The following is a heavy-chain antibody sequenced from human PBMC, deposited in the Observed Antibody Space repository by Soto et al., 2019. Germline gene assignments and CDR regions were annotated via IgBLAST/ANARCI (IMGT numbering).Heavy chain of an antibody. CDR2: IYYTGNT. Sequence: QVQLQESGPGLVKPSETLSLTCTVTGGSISTYYWSWIRQPPGKGLEWIGHIYYTGNTNYNPSHKGRVTITGDTSANRVSPGLRSGSAADPAVDYWARAQSFEFPNWVDPWGQGTLVTVSS. CDR1: GGSISTYY. CDR3: ARAQSFEFPNWVDP. J-gene: IGHJ5*02. V-gene: IGHV4-59*13. D-gene: IGHD3-10*01.